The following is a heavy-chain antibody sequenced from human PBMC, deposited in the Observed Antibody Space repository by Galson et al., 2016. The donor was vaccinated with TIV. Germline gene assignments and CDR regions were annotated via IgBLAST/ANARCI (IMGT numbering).Heavy chain of an antibody. Sequence: QSGAEVKKPGESLIISCKASGYMFSAHWFGWVRQMPGKGPEWIGIMNPGDSETRYSPSFEGQVTISADNSISTAYLHWHSLKASDTAVYYCAKGKEYYEFWGQGTLVTVSS. D-gene: IGHD3-16*01. CDR2: MNPGDSET. CDR3: AKGKEYYEF. V-gene: IGHV5-51*03. J-gene: IGHJ4*02. CDR1: GYMFSAHW.